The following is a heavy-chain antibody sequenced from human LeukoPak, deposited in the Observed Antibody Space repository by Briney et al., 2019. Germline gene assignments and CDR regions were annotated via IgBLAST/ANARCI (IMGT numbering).Heavy chain of an antibody. J-gene: IGHJ4*02. CDR3: ARELIGVVPAATNDY. CDR2: ISSSSSYI. Sequence: PGGSLRLSCAASGFTFSSYSMNWVRQAPGKGLEWVSSISSSSSYIYYADSVKGRFTISRDNAKNSLYLQMNSLRAEDTAVYYCARELIGVVPAATNDYWGQGTLVTVSS. D-gene: IGHD2-2*01. CDR1: GFTFSSYS. V-gene: IGHV3-21*01.